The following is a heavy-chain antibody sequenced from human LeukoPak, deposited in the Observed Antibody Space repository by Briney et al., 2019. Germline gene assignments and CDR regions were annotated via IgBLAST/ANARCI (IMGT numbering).Heavy chain of an antibody. D-gene: IGHD1-1*01. CDR1: GFTFNNYW. CDR2: INNDGSSA. V-gene: IGHV3-74*01. CDR3: ARRGTGHGMDV. Sequence: GGSLRLSCAASGFTFNNYWIHWVRQVPGKGLVWVSRINNDGSSASYVDSVEGRFTISRDNAKNTLFLQMNSLRAEDTAVYYCARRGTGHGMDVWGQGTTVIVSS. J-gene: IGHJ6*02.